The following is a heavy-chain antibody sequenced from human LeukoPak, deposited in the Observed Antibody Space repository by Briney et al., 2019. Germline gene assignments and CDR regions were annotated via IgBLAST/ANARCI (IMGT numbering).Heavy chain of an antibody. Sequence: APVKVSCKVSGYTLTELSMHWVRQAPGKGLEWMGGFDPEDGETIYAQKFQGGVTMTEDTSTDTVYMELSSLRSEDTAVYYCATDYYGSGSYYKPLDYWGQGTLVTVSS. CDR3: ATDYYGSGSYYKPLDY. CDR1: GYTLTELS. V-gene: IGHV1-24*01. CDR2: FDPEDGET. D-gene: IGHD3-10*01. J-gene: IGHJ4*02.